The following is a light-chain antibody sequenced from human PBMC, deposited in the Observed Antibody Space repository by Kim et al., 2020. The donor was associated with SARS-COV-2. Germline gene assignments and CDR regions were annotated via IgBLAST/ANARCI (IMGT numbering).Light chain of an antibody. CDR2: EVS. Sequence: QSVLTQPASVSGSPGQSITISCTGTSSDVGSYNLVSWYRHHPGKAPKLMIYEVSKRPSGVSNRLSGSKSGNTASLTISGLQPEDEADYYCCSYAGSSAPWVFGGGTQLTVL. CDR1: SSDVGSYNL. J-gene: IGLJ3*02. CDR3: CSYAGSSAPWV. V-gene: IGLV2-23*02.